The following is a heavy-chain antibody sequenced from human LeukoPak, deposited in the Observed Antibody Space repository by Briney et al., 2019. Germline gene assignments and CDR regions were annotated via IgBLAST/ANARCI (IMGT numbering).Heavy chain of an antibody. CDR2: ISRSGGTT. CDR3: AKRGGTESFYYYYYMDV. J-gene: IGHJ6*03. D-gene: IGHD2-15*01. CDR1: GFTFSGYD. Sequence: GGSLRLSCAASGFTFSGYDMTWVRQTPGKGLEWVALISRSGGTTYYADSVKGRFTISRDNSKNTLYLQMNGLRAEDTAEYYCAKRGGTESFYYYYYMDVWGKGTTVTVSS. V-gene: IGHV3-23*01.